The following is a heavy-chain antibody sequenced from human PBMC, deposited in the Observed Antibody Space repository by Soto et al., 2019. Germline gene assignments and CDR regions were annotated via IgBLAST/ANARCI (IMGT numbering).Heavy chain of an antibody. CDR1: GGTFSSYA. CDR2: TIPIFGTA. Sequence: ASVKVSCKASGGTFSSYAISWVRQAPGQGLEWMGGTIPIFGTANYAQKFQGRVTITADESTGTAYMELSSLRSEDTAVYYCARDRGLGTVTAYYFDYWGQGTLVTVSS. J-gene: IGHJ4*02. D-gene: IGHD4-4*01. V-gene: IGHV1-69*13. CDR3: ARDRGLGTVTAYYFDY.